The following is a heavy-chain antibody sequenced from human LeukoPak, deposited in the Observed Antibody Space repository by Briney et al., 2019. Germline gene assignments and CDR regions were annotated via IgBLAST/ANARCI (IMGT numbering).Heavy chain of an antibody. CDR1: GYTFTGYY. CDR3: ARSRRGSDLDY. CDR2: INPNSGGA. D-gene: IGHD3-10*01. Sequence: ASVKVSCKASGYTFTGYYMHWVRQAPGHRLEWMGWINPNSGGANYAQKLQDRVTMTRDTSISTAYMELSRLRSDDTAGYYCARSRRGSDLDYWGQGTLVTVSS. J-gene: IGHJ4*02. V-gene: IGHV1-2*02.